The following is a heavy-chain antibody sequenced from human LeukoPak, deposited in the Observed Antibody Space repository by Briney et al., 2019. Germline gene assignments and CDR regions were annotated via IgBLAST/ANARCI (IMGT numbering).Heavy chain of an antibody. V-gene: IGHV3-23*01. CDR3: AKEGKLGLDY. CDR1: GFTFSSYA. D-gene: IGHD3-10*01. J-gene: IGHJ4*02. Sequence: GGSLRLSCAASGFTFSSYAMTWVRQAPGKGLEWVSGITGSGGSTTYADSVKGQFTISRDNSKNTLYLQMNSLRAEDTAVYYCAKEGKLGLDYRGQGTLVTVSS. CDR2: ITGSGGST.